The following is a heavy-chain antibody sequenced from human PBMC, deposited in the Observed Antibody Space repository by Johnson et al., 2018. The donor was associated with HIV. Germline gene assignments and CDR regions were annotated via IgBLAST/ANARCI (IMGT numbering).Heavy chain of an antibody. D-gene: IGHD6-19*01. CDR2: ISWDGVGT. Sequence: MQLVESGGGLIQPGGSLRLSCAASGFTVSSNYMSWVRQAPGKGLEWVSLISWDGVGTYYADSVKGRFTVSRDNRKNSLYLQMNSLRAEDTALYYCARDPPPRSSGSDAFDIWGQGTMVTVYS. J-gene: IGHJ3*02. CDR3: ARDPPPRSSGSDAFDI. V-gene: IGHV3-53*01. CDR1: GFTVSSNY.